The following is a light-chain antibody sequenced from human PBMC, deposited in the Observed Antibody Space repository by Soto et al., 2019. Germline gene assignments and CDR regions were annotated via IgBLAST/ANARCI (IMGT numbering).Light chain of an antibody. CDR2: EGS. CDR1: SSDVGSYNL. J-gene: IGLJ1*01. Sequence: QSVLTQPASVSGSPGQSITISCTGTSSDVGSYNLVSWYQQHPGKAPKVMIYEGSKRPSGVSNRFSGSKSGNTASLTISGLQAEDEADYYCCSYAGSSTSYVFGSGTKLTVL. V-gene: IGLV2-23*01. CDR3: CSYAGSSTSYV.